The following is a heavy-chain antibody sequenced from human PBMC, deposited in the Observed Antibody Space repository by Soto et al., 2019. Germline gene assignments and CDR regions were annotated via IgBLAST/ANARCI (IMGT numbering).Heavy chain of an antibody. J-gene: IGHJ1*01. CDR3: ASPDFSGGSCYLTEYFQH. V-gene: IGHV3-30*03. CDR2: IAYDSSKK. D-gene: IGHD2-15*01. CDR1: GFSFSYYA. Sequence: QVQLVESGGGVVQPGRSLRLSCAASGFSFSYYAMHWVRQAPGKGLEWVAVIAYDSSKKYYADSVKGRFTISRDNSRNTLYLQMNSLRDEDTAVYYWASPDFSGGSCYLTEYFQHWGQGTLGTVSS.